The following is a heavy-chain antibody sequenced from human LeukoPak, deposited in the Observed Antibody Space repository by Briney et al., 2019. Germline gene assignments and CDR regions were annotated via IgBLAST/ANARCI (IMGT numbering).Heavy chain of an antibody. Sequence: PSETLSLTCTVAGGSISSYYWSWIRQPPGKGLEWIGYIYYSGSTNYNPSLKSRVTISVDTSKNQFSLKLSSVTAADTAVYYCASRAYYYYGMDVWGQGTTVTVSS. V-gene: IGHV4-59*08. CDR1: GGSISSYY. CDR2: IYYSGST. CDR3: ASRAYYYYGMDV. J-gene: IGHJ6*02.